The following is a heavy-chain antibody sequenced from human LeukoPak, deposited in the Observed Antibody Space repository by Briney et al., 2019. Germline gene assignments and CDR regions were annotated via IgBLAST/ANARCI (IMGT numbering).Heavy chain of an antibody. V-gene: IGHV4-59*08. CDR3: ARTTSRIVGAIDY. D-gene: IGHD1-26*01. CDR1: GGSISSYY. CDR2: IYHGGST. J-gene: IGHJ4*02. Sequence: PSETLSLTCTVSGGSISSYYWSWIRQPPGKGLEWVGYIYHGGSTNYNPSLKSRVTISVDTSKNQFSLKLSSVTAADTAVYYCARTTSRIVGAIDYWGQGTLVTVSS.